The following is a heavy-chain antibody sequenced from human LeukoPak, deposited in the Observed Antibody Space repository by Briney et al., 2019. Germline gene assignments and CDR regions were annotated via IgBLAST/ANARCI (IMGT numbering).Heavy chain of an antibody. V-gene: IGHV3-21*03. CDR1: GFKFSVYT. CDR2: ITGTGSQLDDV. J-gene: IGHJ3*01. CDR3: ARETGFADAFDF. Sequence: TGGSLGLSCAASGFKFSVYTMNWVRQAPGSGLQWVSRITGTGSQLDDVEYADSVRGRFTISRDNGKDSLFLEMRGLRVEDTGIYFCARETGFADAFDFWGRGTLVTVSS.